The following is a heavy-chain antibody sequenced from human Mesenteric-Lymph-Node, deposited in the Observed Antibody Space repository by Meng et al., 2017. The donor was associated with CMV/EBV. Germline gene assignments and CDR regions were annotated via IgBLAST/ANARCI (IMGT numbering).Heavy chain of an antibody. CDR3: ARASGYYSTYFDS. CDR1: SGSISSSNW. V-gene: IGHV4-4*02. Sequence: VSSGSISSSNWWNWVRQPTGKGLEWIGEIEHSGNTNYSPSLKTRVTISVDKSKNQFSLKLSSVTAADTAAYYCARASGYYSTYFDSWGQGTLVTVSS. J-gene: IGHJ4*02. CDR2: IEHSGNT. D-gene: IGHD5-12*01.